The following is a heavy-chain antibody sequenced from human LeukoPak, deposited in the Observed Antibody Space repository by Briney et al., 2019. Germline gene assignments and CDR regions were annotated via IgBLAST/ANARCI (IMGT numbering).Heavy chain of an antibody. D-gene: IGHD3-10*01. CDR3: ARAEATYYYGSGSYYYFDY. V-gene: IGHV4-59*08. CDR1: GDSISSNY. Sequence: SETLSLTCTVSGDSISSNYYSWIRQLPGKGLEWIGYVYYTGSTNYNPSLKSRVTISVDTSKNQFSLKLSSVTAADTAVYYCARAEATYYYGSGSYYYFDYWGQGTLVTVSS. CDR2: VYYTGST. J-gene: IGHJ4*02.